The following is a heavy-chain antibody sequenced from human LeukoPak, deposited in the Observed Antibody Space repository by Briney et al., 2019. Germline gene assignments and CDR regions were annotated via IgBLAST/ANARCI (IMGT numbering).Heavy chain of an antibody. D-gene: IGHD6-13*01. Sequence: ASLKVSCKASGYTLTGYYMHWVRQAPGQGLEWMGWINPNSGDRNNAQKFQGRVTMTSDTSISTAYMELSRLRSDDTAVYYCARAVAEVVNWFDPWGQGTLVTVSS. CDR1: GYTLTGYY. CDR3: ARAVAEVVNWFDP. CDR2: INPNSGDR. J-gene: IGHJ5*02. V-gene: IGHV1-2*02.